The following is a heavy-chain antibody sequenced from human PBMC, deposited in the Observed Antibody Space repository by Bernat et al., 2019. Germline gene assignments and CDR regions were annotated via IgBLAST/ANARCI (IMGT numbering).Heavy chain of an antibody. D-gene: IGHD3-3*01. CDR3: AREWGRYDFWSGYWDYYYYGMDV. J-gene: IGHJ6*02. CDR1: GFTFSSYW. Sequence: EVRLVESGGGLVQPGGSLRLSCVASGFTFSSYWMSWVRQAPGKGLEWVANIKQDGSEKYYVDSVKGRFTISRDNAKNSLYLQMNSLRAEDTAVYYCAREWGRYDFWSGYWDYYYYGMDVWGQGTTVTVSS. CDR2: IKQDGSEK. V-gene: IGHV3-7*03.